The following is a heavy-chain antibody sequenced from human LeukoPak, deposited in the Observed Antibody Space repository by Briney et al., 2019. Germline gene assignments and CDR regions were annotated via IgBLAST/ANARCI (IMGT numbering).Heavy chain of an antibody. CDR3: ARDRLHYDSLTGYPAD. V-gene: IGHV3-66*01. J-gene: IGHJ4*02. CDR1: GFTFNNYA. CDR2: IYSGGST. D-gene: IGHD3-9*01. Sequence: GGSLRLSCEASGFTFNNYAMSWVRQAPGKGLEWVSVIYSGGSTHYADSVKGRFTISRDNSKNTLYLQMNSLRAEDTAVYYCARDRLHYDSLTGYPADWGQGTLVTVSS.